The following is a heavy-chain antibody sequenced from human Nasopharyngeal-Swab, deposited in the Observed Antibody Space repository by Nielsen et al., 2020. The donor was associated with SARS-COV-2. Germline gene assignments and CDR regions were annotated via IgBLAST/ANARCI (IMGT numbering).Heavy chain of an antibody. J-gene: IGHJ5*02. CDR3: ARGDRWDWFDP. Sequence: SETLSLTCGVYVGSLSGYYWTWIRQPPGEGLEWIGEINHSGRTNYNPSLTSRVTISVDTSKNQFSLKLTSVTAADTAVYYCARGDRWDWFDPWGQGTLVTVSS. CDR2: INHSGRT. V-gene: IGHV4-34*01. CDR1: VGSLSGYY. D-gene: IGHD5-24*01.